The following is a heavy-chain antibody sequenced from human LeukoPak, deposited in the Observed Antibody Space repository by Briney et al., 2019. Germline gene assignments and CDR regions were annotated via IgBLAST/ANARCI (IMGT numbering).Heavy chain of an antibody. CDR2: ISADNGKT. D-gene: IGHD3-10*01. J-gene: IGHJ4*02. V-gene: IGHV1-18*01. CDR1: GYTLTELS. Sequence: ASVKVSCKVSGYTLTELSMHWVRQAPGQGLEWMGWISADNGKTNYVQKFQGRLTMTTDTSTSTAYMELRSLRSDDTAVYYCARGGSLWSPGRQYDYWGQGTLVTVSS. CDR3: ARGGSLWSPGRQYDY.